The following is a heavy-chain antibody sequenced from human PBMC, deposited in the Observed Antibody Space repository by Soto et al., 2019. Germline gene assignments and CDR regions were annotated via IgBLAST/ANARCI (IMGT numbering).Heavy chain of an antibody. CDR1: GGSIAYGNW. D-gene: IGHD6-13*01. CDR3: ARVSYSSSWYY. V-gene: IGHV4-4*02. J-gene: IGHJ4*02. CDR2: IYPSGST. Sequence: ETLSLTCDVSGGSIAYGNWWIWVRQPPAKGLEWIGEIYPSGSTNYNPSLKRRVTLSLDKSKNQFSLKLTSVTAADTAVYYCARVSYSSSWYYWGQGTLVTVSS.